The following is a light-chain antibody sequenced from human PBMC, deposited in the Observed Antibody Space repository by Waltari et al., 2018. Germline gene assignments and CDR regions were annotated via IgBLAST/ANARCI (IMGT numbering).Light chain of an antibody. CDR3: MQGTHWPLT. Sequence: DVVMPHSPLSLPVTLGQPASIPCKSSQSLVHSDGNTYLAWFHQRPGQSPRRLIYKVSNRESGVPHRISASGSGTDFTLKISRVEAEDVGVYYCMQGTHWPLTFGGGTKVEIK. CDR2: KVS. CDR1: QSLVHSDGNTY. J-gene: IGKJ4*01. V-gene: IGKV2-30*02.